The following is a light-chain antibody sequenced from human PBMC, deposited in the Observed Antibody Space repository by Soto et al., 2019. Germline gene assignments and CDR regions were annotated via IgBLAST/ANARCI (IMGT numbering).Light chain of an antibody. CDR2: GAS. CDR1: QSLTNS. J-gene: IGKJ1*01. V-gene: IGKV3-15*01. CDR3: QQYNNWPPWT. Sequence: EIVLTQSPGAVSLSQGERATLSCRASQSLTNSFIAWYQQKPGQAPRLLIYGASTRATGIPARFSGSGSGTEFTLTISSLQSEDFAVYYCQQYNNWPPWTFGQGTKVDIK.